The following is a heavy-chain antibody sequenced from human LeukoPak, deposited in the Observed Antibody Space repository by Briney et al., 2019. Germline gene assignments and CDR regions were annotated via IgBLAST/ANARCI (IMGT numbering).Heavy chain of an antibody. J-gene: IGHJ3*02. V-gene: IGHV3-11*01. Sequence: GGSLRLSCAASGFTFSDYYMSWIRQAPGKGLEWVSYISSSGSTIYYADSVKGRFTISRDNAKNSLYLQMNSLRAEDTAVYYCARDLKTFWSGYYFGHNAFDIWGQGTVVTVSS. CDR3: ARDLKTFWSGYYFGHNAFDI. D-gene: IGHD3-3*01. CDR2: ISSSGSTI. CDR1: GFTFSDYY.